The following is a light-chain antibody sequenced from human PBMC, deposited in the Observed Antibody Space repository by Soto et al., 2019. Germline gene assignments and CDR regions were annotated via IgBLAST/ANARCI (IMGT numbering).Light chain of an antibody. J-gene: IGKJ4*01. CDR3: QQSYSTLLT. CDR2: AAS. CDR1: QSISSY. V-gene: IGKV1-39*01. Sequence: DIQMTQSPSSLSASVGDRVTITCRASQSISSYLNWYQQKPGKAPKLLIYAASSWQSGVPSRFSGSGSGTDVTLTISSLQPEDFATYYCQQSYSTLLTCGGGTKVEIK.